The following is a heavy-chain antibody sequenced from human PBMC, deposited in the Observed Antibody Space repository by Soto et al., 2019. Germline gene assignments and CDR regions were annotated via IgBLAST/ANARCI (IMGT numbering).Heavy chain of an antibody. CDR1: GSTFNNFA. V-gene: IGHV1-69*06. J-gene: IGHJ4*02. Sequence: QVVLLQSGAEVKEPGSSVRVSCKVSGSTFNNFAFSWVRQAPGHGPEWMGGIVVISNTADYSQRLRDRVTITAYTYTNTLDMDLRSLTVEDAAVYYCARAIKRWEVHYYFDSWGQGTLVTVSS. D-gene: IGHD1-26*01. CDR3: ARAIKRWEVHYYFDS. CDR2: IVVISNTA.